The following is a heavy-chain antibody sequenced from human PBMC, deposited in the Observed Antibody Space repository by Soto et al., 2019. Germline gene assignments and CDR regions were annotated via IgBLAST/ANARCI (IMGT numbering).Heavy chain of an antibody. CDR2: IYYSGST. CDR1: GGSISSSSYY. J-gene: IGHJ6*02. D-gene: IGHD1-7*01. Sequence: TLSLTCTVSGGSISSSSYYWGWIRQPPXKGLEWIGSIYYSGSTYYNPSLKSRVTISVDTSKTQFSLKLSSGTAADTAVYYCARQRAGNTYYYSYGMDVWGQGTTVTVSS. V-gene: IGHV4-39*01. CDR3: ARQRAGNTYYYSYGMDV.